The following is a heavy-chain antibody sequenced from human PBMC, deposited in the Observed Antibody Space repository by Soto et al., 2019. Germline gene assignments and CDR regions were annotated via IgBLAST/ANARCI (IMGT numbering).Heavy chain of an antibody. CDR3: AKERIRYFED. D-gene: IGHD3-9*01. Sequence: EVQLVESGGGLVQPGRSVRLSCAASGFSFDDYAMHWVRQAPGKGLEWIAGISWNSVSIDYADSVKGRFTISRDNVKTSLYLQMNSVRAEYTSLYYCAKERIRYFEDWCQGTRVTVSS. J-gene: IGHJ4*02. V-gene: IGHV3-9*01. CDR2: ISWNSVSI. CDR1: GFSFDDYA.